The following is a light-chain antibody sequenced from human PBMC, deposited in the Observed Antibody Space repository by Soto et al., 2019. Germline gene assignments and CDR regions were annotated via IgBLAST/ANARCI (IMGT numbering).Light chain of an antibody. CDR1: QSVSSSY. J-gene: IGKJ1*01. CDR2: DAS. CDR3: QQYGSSGT. Sequence: EIVLTQSPGTPSLSPGERATLSCRASQSVSSSYLAWYQKKPGQAPRLLMSDASSRATGIPDRFSGSGSGTDFTLTISSLEPEDFAVYYCQQYGSSGTFGQGTKVDIK. V-gene: IGKV3-20*01.